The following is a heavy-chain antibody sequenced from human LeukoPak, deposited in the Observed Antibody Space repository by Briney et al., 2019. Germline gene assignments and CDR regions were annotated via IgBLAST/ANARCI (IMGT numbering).Heavy chain of an antibody. V-gene: IGHV1-58*02. CDR3: AADPNQYYDILTGYPYDAFDI. CDR1: GFTFTSSA. CDR2: IVVGSGNT. Sequence: ASVKVSCKASGFTFTSSAMQWVRQARGQRLEWIGWIVVGSGNTNYAQKFQERVTITRDMSTSTAYVELSSLRSEDTAVYYCAADPNQYYDILTGYPYDAFDIWGQGTMVTVSS. J-gene: IGHJ3*02. D-gene: IGHD3-9*01.